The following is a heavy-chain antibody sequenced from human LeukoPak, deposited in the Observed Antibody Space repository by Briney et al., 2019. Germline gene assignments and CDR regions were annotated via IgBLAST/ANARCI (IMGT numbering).Heavy chain of an antibody. CDR2: IKEDGSEK. Sequence: GGSLRLSCAASGFSFSSYYMTWVRQAPGKGLEWVANIKEDGSEKYYADSVKGRFTISRDNSKNTLYLQMNSLRAEDTAVYYCARDLNDFWREYPPMAYYYGMDVWGQGTTVTVSS. V-gene: IGHV3-7*01. D-gene: IGHD3-3*01. J-gene: IGHJ6*02. CDR1: GFSFSSYY. CDR3: ARDLNDFWREYPPMAYYYGMDV.